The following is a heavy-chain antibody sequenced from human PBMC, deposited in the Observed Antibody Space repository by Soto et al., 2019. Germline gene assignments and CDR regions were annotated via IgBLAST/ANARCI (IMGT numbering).Heavy chain of an antibody. Sequence: EPLPLTGTVSGGSISSFYWSWIRQPPGKGLEWIGYIYDSGTNNYNPSLRSRVTISADTSKKQFSLQLSSVTAADTAVYYCARDKYKRDIRFFDDWGQGALVTVSS. CDR3: ARDKYKRDIRFFDD. CDR1: GGSISSFY. V-gene: IGHV4-59*01. D-gene: IGHD5-12*01. J-gene: IGHJ4*02. CDR2: IYDSGTN.